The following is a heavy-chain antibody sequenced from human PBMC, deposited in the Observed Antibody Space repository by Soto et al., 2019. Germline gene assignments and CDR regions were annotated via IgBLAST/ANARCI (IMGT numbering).Heavy chain of an antibody. D-gene: IGHD3-22*01. V-gene: IGHV3-23*01. Sequence: PGGSLRLSCAASGFTFSSYAMSWVRQAPGKGLEWVSAISGSGGSTYYADSVKGRFTISRDNSKNTLYLQMNSLRAEDTAVYNCAKDRGGEYYYDSSGYYSARFDAFDIWGQGKMVTVSS. CDR3: AKDRGGEYYYDSSGYYSARFDAFDI. CDR2: ISGSGGST. J-gene: IGHJ3*02. CDR1: GFTFSSYA.